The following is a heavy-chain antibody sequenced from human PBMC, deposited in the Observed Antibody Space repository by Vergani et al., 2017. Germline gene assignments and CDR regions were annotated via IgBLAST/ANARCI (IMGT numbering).Heavy chain of an antibody. J-gene: IGHJ4*02. CDR2: FDPEHGAV. CDR1: GYSLTEFT. D-gene: IGHD3-22*01. V-gene: IGHV1-24*01. Sequence: QVQLVQSGSEVRKPGASVKVSCQVSGYSLTEFTIHWVRQAPGKGLEWMGGFDPEHGAVTFAHHIQDRVTMTEDRSTDTAYMELSSLRPEDTALYYCAIFTHYYDGTGYSLDYWVQGTFVTVSS. CDR3: AIFTHYYDGTGYSLDY.